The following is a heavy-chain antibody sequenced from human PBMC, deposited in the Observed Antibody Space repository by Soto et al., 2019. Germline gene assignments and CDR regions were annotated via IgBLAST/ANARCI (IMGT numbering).Heavy chain of an antibody. D-gene: IGHD2-21*02. CDR3: ARDLWGYCGTDCYPLDV. Sequence: QVQLQESGPGLVKPSETLSLTCTVSGGTISRYYWSWIRQPPGKGLEWIGYMYNTGSTVYNPSLKCRVTLSVDTSKTPFSLQLHSGAAAVTAVYYCARDLWGYCGTDCYPLDVWGQGTTVTVSS. CDR1: GGTISRYY. CDR2: MYNTGST. V-gene: IGHV4-59*01. J-gene: IGHJ6*02.